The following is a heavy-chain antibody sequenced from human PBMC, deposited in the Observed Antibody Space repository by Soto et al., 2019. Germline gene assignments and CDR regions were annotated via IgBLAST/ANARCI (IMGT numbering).Heavy chain of an antibody. Sequence: SETLSLTCAVYGGSFSGYYWSWIRQPPGKGLEWIGEINHSGSTNYNPSLKSRVTISVDTSKNQFSLKLSSVTAADTAVYYCARCSVPLRTRWFDPWGQGTLVTVSS. J-gene: IGHJ5*02. CDR2: INHSGST. D-gene: IGHD4-17*01. CDR3: ARCSVPLRTRWFDP. CDR1: GGSFSGYY. V-gene: IGHV4-34*01.